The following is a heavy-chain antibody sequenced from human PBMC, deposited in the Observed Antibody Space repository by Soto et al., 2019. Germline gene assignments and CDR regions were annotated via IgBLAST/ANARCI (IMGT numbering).Heavy chain of an antibody. D-gene: IGHD4-17*01. CDR3: ASHDSGDYVSGCYY. J-gene: IGHJ4*02. CDR1: GYSFTNYW. CDR2: FDPTNSYT. Sequence: EVQLVQSGAEAKKAGEPLRISCQGSGYSFTNYWITWVRQMPGKGLEWMGYFDPTNSYTKYIPSFQGHVTISVDESISTAYLPWSSLKASDTAMYYCASHDSGDYVSGCYYWGQGTLVTVSS. V-gene: IGHV5-10-1*01.